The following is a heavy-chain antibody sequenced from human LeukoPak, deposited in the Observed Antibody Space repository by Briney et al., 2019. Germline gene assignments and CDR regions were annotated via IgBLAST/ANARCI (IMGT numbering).Heavy chain of an antibody. V-gene: IGHV3-33*01. CDR2: IWSDGSNK. CDR1: GFTFSSYG. CDR3: ARFCDSSSCGSSDY. J-gene: IGHJ4*02. D-gene: IGHD6-13*01. Sequence: GRSLRLSCAASGFTFSSYGMHWVRQAPGKGLERVAVIWSDGSNKYYADSVKGRFTISRDNSKNTLYLQMNSLRAEDTAVYYGARFCDSSSCGSSDYWGQGTLVTVSS.